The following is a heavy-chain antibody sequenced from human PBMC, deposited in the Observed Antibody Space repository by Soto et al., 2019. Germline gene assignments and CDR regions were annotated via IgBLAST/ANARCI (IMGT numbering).Heavy chain of an antibody. CDR1: GFSLNTGGMC. D-gene: IGHD3-16*01. J-gene: IGHJ4*02. V-gene: IGHV2-70*01. CDR3: ARRPKEGPETYPFDY. Sequence: ESGPTLVNPTQTLTVTCTFSGFSLNTGGMCVSWIRQPPGKALEWLAMIDWGDDKYYSTSLETRLTISKDTSKNQVVLTMTNMDNMDTATYYCARRPKEGPETYPFDYWGQGTLVTVSS. CDR2: IDWGDDK.